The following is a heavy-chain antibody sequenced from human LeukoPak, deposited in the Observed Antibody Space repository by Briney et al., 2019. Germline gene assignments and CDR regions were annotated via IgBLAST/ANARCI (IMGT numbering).Heavy chain of an antibody. CDR1: GGTFSSYA. V-gene: IGHV1-69*13. J-gene: IGHJ4*02. CDR2: IIPIFGTA. CDR3: ARARRVPAALGYFDY. Sequence: ASVKVSCKASGGTFSSYAISWVRQAPGQGLEWMGGIIPIFGTANYAQKFQGRVTITADESTSTAYMELSSLRSEDTAVYYCARARRVPAALGYFDYWGQGTLVTVSS. D-gene: IGHD2-2*01.